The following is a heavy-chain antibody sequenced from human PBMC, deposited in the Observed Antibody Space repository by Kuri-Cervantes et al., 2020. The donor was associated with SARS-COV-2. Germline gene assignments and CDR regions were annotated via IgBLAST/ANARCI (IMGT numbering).Heavy chain of an antibody. CDR1: GGSISSHY. CDR2: IYYSGST. Sequence: SETLSLTCTVSGGSISSHYWSWIRQPPGKGLEWIGYIYYSGSTNYNPSLKSRVTISVDTSKNQFSLKLSSVTAADTAVYYCARDHNDFWSGYYPLDYWGQGTLVTVSS. CDR3: ARDHNDFWSGYYPLDY. D-gene: IGHD3-3*01. V-gene: IGHV4-59*11. J-gene: IGHJ4*02.